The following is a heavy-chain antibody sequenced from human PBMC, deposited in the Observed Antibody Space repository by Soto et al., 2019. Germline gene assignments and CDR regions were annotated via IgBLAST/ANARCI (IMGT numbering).Heavy chain of an antibody. D-gene: IGHD7-27*01. CDR1: GDSVSSNSAA. CDR2: TYYRSKWNN. Sequence: SQTLSLTCAISGDSVSSNSAAWNWIRQSPSRGLEWLGRTYYRSKWNNDYAVSVKSRITINPDTSKNQFSLQLNSVTPADTSVYYCSREPVTGDNWFDPWGQGTLVTVSS. V-gene: IGHV6-1*01. CDR3: SREPVTGDNWFDP. J-gene: IGHJ5*02.